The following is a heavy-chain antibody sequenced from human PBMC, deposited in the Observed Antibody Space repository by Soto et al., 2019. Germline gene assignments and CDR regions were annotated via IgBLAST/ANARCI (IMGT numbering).Heavy chain of an antibody. Sequence: SETLSLTCTVSGGSINSDDSYWSWLRQPPGRGLEWIGYIYDSETTYYNPSLKSRVTISVDKSKNQFSLKLSSVTAADTAVYYCAREDPRITIFGVETYYYYYGMDVWGQGTTVTVSS. V-gene: IGHV4-30-4*01. D-gene: IGHD3-3*01. CDR2: IYDSETT. CDR1: GGSINSDDSY. CDR3: AREDPRITIFGVETYYYYYGMDV. J-gene: IGHJ6*02.